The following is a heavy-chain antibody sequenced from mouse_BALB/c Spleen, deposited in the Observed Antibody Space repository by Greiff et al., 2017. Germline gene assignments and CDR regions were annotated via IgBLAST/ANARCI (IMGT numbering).Heavy chain of an antibody. CDR1: GFTFSSYG. CDR3: ARSYRYDGLAY. V-gene: IGHV5-6-3*01. Sequence: EVKVVESGGGLVQPGGSLKLSCAASGFTFSSYGMSWVRQTPDKRLELVATINSNGGSTYYPDSVKGRFTISRDNAKNTLYLQMSSLKSEDTAMYYCARSYRYDGLAYWGQGTLVTVSA. D-gene: IGHD2-14*01. CDR2: INSNGGST. J-gene: IGHJ3*01.